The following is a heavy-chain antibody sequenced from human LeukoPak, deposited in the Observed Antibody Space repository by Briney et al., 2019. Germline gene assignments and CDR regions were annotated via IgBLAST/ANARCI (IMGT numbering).Heavy chain of an antibody. Sequence: PGGSLRLSCAASGFIFSIFDMNWVRQAPGKGLEWVSFISGGGSTIYYADSVKGRFTISRDNAKNSLYLQMNSLRDDDTAVYYCARKLVGAAGAAFDIWGQETMVTVSS. CDR1: GFIFSIFD. V-gene: IGHV3-48*02. J-gene: IGHJ3*02. D-gene: IGHD1-26*01. CDR3: ARKLVGAAGAAFDI. CDR2: ISGGGSTI.